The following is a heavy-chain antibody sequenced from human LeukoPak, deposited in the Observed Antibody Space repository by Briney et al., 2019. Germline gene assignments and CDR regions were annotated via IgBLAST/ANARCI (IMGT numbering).Heavy chain of an antibody. J-gene: IGHJ5*02. CDR3: ARDVGGWYSSNWFDP. D-gene: IGHD6-19*01. CDR1: GYSISSGYY. Sequence: SETLSLTCTVSGYSISSGYYWGWIRQPPGKGLEWIGYIYYSGSTNYNPSLKSRVTISVDTSKNQFSLKLSSVTAADTAVYYCARDVGGWYSSNWFDPWGQGTLVTVSS. V-gene: IGHV4-61*01. CDR2: IYYSGST.